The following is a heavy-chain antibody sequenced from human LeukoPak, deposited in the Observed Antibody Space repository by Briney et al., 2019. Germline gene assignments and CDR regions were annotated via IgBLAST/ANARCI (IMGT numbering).Heavy chain of an antibody. V-gene: IGHV3-53*01. CDR1: GFTVSSNY. D-gene: IGHD3-10*01. CDR2: IYSGGST. CDR3: ARGGLLWFGSYGMGV. Sequence: GGSLRLSCAASGFTVSSNYTSWVRQAPGKGLEWVSVIYSGGSTYYADSVKGRFTISRDNSKNTLYLQMNSLRAEDTAVYYCARGGLLWFGSYGMGVWGQGTTVTVSS. J-gene: IGHJ6*02.